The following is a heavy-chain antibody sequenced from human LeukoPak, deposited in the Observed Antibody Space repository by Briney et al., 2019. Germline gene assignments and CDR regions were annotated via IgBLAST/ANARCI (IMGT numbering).Heavy chain of an antibody. J-gene: IGHJ3*02. CDR1: GGSISSYY. V-gene: IGHV4-59*01. CDR2: IYYSGST. D-gene: IGHD5-24*01. Sequence: SSETLSLTCTVSGGSISSYYWSWIRQPPGKGREWIGYIYYSGSTNYNPSLKSRVTISVDTSKNQFSLKLSSVTAADTAVYYCARAVEMATMDIWGQGTMVTVSS. CDR3: ARAVEMATMDI.